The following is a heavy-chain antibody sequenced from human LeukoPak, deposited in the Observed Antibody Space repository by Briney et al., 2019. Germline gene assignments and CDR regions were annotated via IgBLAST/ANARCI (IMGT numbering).Heavy chain of an antibody. Sequence: ASVKVSCKASGGTFSSYAISWVRQAPGQGLEWMGGIIPIFGTANYAQKFQGRVTITADESTSTAYMELSSLRSEDTAVYYCARGGGDIVVVPAATRGAFDIWGQGTMVTVSS. CDR2: IIPIFGTA. J-gene: IGHJ3*02. CDR3: ARGGGDIVVVPAATRGAFDI. D-gene: IGHD2-2*01. CDR1: GGTFSSYA. V-gene: IGHV1-69*13.